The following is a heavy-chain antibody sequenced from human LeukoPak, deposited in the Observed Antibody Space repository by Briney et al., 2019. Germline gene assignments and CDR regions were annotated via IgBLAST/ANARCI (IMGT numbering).Heavy chain of an antibody. D-gene: IGHD6-13*01. Sequence: SSETLSLTCTVSGGSISSGDYYWSWIRQPPGKGLEWIGYIYYSGSTYYNPSLKSRVTISVDTSKNQFSLKLSSVTAADTAVYYCARRPAAAGTGFDYWGQGTLVTVSS. CDR2: IYYSGST. CDR3: ARRPAAAGTGFDY. CDR1: GGSISSGDYY. V-gene: IGHV4-30-4*08. J-gene: IGHJ4*02.